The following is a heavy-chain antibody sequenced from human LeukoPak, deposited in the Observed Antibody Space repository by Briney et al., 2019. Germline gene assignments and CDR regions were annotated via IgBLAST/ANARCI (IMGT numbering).Heavy chain of an antibody. V-gene: IGHV3-21*01. CDR2: ISSSSSYI. CDR3: ARDRVVVVAAFDY. CDR1: GFTFSSYS. D-gene: IGHD2-15*01. Sequence: GGSLRLSCAPSGFTFSSYSMNWVRHAPGKGLESLSSISSSSSYIYYADSVKGRFTISRDNAKNSLYLQMNSLRAEDTAVYYCARDRVVVVAAFDYWGQGTLVTVSS. J-gene: IGHJ4*02.